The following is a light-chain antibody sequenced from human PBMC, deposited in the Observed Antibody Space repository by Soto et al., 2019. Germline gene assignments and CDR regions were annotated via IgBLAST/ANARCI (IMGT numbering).Light chain of an antibody. J-gene: IGLJ1*01. CDR2: SNN. CDR1: SSNIGSNT. CDR3: AAWDDSLNASYV. V-gene: IGLV1-44*01. Sequence: KSVTISCSGSSSNIGSNTVNWYQQLPGTAPKLLIYSNNQRPSGVPDRFSGSKSGTSASLAISGLQSEDEADYYCAAWDDSLNASYVFGTGTKGTVL.